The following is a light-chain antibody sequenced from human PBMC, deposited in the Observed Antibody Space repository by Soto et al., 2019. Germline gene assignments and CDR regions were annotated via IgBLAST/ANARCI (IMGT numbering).Light chain of an antibody. Sequence: EIVMTRSPATLSLSPGERATLSCRASQSVSSYLAWYQQKPGQAPRLLIHDASNRATGIPARFSGSGSGTDFTLSRSRLEPEDFAVYYCQQYGSSPRTFGQGTKVDIK. V-gene: IGKV3-20*01. CDR1: QSVSSY. CDR3: QQYGSSPRT. J-gene: IGKJ1*01. CDR2: DAS.